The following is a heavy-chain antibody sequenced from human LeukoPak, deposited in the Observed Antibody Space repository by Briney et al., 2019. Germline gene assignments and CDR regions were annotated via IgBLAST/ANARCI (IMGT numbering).Heavy chain of an antibody. J-gene: IGHJ6*02. V-gene: IGHV3-30*18. CDR3: AKPYFDWSPGYYYGMDV. Sequence: GGSLRLSCAASGFTFSSYGMYWVRQAPGKGLEWVAVISYDGSNKYYADSVKGRFTISRDNSKNTLYLQMNSLRAEDTAVYYCAKPYFDWSPGYYYGMDVWGQGTTVTVSS. CDR2: ISYDGSNK. D-gene: IGHD3-9*01. CDR1: GFTFSSYG.